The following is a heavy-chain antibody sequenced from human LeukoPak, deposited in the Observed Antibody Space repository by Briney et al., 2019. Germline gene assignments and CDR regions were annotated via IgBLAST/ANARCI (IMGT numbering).Heavy chain of an antibody. CDR1: GFTFSASW. CDR2: ISADGSSF. J-gene: IGHJ4*02. D-gene: IGHD6-13*01. V-gene: IGHV3-74*01. CDR3: ARGYGSSWFYFDY. Sequence: GGSLRLSCAASGFTFSASWVHWVRRVPGKGLVWVSRISADGSSFSYADSVKGRFTTSRDNAKNTVYLQMNSLRAEDTAVYHCARGYGSSWFYFDYWGQGTPITVSS.